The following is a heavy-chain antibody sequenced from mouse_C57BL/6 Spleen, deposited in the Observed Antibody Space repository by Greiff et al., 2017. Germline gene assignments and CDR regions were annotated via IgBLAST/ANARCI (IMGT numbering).Heavy chain of an antibody. Sequence: QVQLQQPGAELVKPGASVTLSCKASGYTFTSYWMHWVKQRPGQGLEWIGMIHPNSGSTNYNEKFKSKATLTVDKSSSTAYMQLSSLTSEDSAVYYCARWETAQATYYFDYWGQGTTLTVSS. CDR3: ARWETAQATYYFDY. J-gene: IGHJ2*01. D-gene: IGHD3-2*02. CDR2: IHPNSGST. V-gene: IGHV1-64*01. CDR1: GYTFTSYW.